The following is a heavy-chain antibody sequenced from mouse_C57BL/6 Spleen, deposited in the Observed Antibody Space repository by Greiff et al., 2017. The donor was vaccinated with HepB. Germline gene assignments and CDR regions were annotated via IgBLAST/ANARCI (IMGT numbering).Heavy chain of an antibody. Sequence: EVQRVESGGGLVKPGGSLKLSCAASGFTFSDYGMHWVRQAPEKGLEWVAYISSGSSTIYYADTVKGRFTISRDNAKNTLFLQMTSLRSEDTAMYYCARGLAVVAPYAMDYWGQGTSVTVSS. D-gene: IGHD1-1*01. V-gene: IGHV5-17*01. CDR2: ISSGSSTI. CDR3: ARGLAVVAPYAMDY. J-gene: IGHJ4*01. CDR1: GFTFSDYG.